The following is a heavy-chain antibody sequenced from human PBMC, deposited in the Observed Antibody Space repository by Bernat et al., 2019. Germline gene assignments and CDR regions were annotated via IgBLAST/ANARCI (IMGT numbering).Heavy chain of an antibody. V-gene: IGHV3-30-3*01. J-gene: IGHJ6*02. CDR2: ISYDGSNK. CDR1: GFTFSSYA. D-gene: IGHD6-13*01. CDR3: AGEAPYSSSWYKDYYYGMDV. Sequence: QVQLVESGGGVVQPGRSLRLSCAASGFTFSSYAMHWVRQAPGKGLEWVAFISYDGSNKYYADSVKGRFTISRDNSKNTLYLQMNSLRAEDTAVYYCAGEAPYSSSWYKDYYYGMDVWGQGTTVTVSS.